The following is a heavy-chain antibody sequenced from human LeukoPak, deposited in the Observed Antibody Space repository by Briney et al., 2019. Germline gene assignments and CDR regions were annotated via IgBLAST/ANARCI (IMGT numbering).Heavy chain of an antibody. CDR3: ARGGYYFDSSGKFDY. CDR1: GGSISSYY. J-gene: IGHJ4*02. Sequence: SETLSLTCTVSGGSISSYYWSWIRQPPGKGLDWIGYIYHSGSTNYNPSLKSRATISVDTSKNQFSLKLSSVTAADTAVYYCARGGYYFDSSGKFDYWGQGTLVTVSS. V-gene: IGHV4-59*01. CDR2: IYHSGST. D-gene: IGHD3-22*01.